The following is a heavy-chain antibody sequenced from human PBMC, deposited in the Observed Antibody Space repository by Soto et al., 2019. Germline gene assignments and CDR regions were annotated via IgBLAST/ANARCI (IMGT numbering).Heavy chain of an antibody. V-gene: IGHV4-34*01. CDR3: ARGLTVVTPYYFDY. Sequence: SETLSLTCAVYGGSFSGYYWSWIRQPPGKGLEWIGEINHSGSTNYNPSLKSRVTISVDTSKNQFSLKLSSVTAADTAVYYCARGLTVVTPYYFDYWGQGTLVTVSS. CDR1: GGSFSGYY. D-gene: IGHD2-21*02. CDR2: INHSGST. J-gene: IGHJ4*02.